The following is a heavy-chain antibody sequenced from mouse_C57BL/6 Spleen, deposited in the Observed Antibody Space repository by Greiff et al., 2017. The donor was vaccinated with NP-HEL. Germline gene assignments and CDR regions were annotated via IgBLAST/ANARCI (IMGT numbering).Heavy chain of an antibody. CDR1: CYPFTSYW. J-gene: IGHJ3*01. Sequence: VQLQQPGTELVKPGASVKLSCQAFCYPFTSYWVHWVKPRPCQGLEWIGNINPSNGGTNFNEKFKSKATLTVDKSSSTAYMQLSSLTSEDSAVYYCARWYYYSNYGFAYWGQGTLVTVSA. CDR2: INPSNGGT. D-gene: IGHD2-5*01. CDR3: ARWYYYSNYGFAY. V-gene: IGHV1-53*01.